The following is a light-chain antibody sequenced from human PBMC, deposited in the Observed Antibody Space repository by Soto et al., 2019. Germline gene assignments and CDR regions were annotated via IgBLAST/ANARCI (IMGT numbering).Light chain of an antibody. V-gene: IGKV1-39*01. J-gene: IGKJ1*01. CDR2: AAS. CDR3: QQTYRT. CDR1: QIIGNY. Sequence: DIQMTQSPSSLSASIGDTVTIACRASQIIGNYLNWYQQKPGKAPKLLIYAASTLQSGVPWRFSGGGSGTDFTLTISGLQPEDFATYYCQQTYRTFGQGTKVEIK.